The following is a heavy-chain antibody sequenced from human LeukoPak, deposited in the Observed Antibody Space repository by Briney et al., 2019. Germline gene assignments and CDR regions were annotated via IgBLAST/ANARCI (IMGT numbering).Heavy chain of an antibody. D-gene: IGHD3-22*01. J-gene: IGHJ3*02. Sequence: GGSLRLSCAASGFTFSTYGFHWVRQAPGKGLEWVAFIRYDETNIYYADSAKGRFTISKDNSKNTLYLQMNSLRAEDTAVYYCARSGGTYLYDSSGVYWGAFDIWGQGTMVTVSS. V-gene: IGHV3-30*02. CDR1: GFTFSTYG. CDR2: IRYDETNI. CDR3: ARSGGTYLYDSSGVYWGAFDI.